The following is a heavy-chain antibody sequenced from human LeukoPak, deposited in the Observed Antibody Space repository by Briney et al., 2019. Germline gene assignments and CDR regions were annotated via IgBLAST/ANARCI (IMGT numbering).Heavy chain of an antibody. Sequence: GGSLRLSCAASGFTFSSYSMNWVRQAPGKGLEWVSSISSSSSYIYYADSVKGRFTISRDNAKNSLYLQMNSLRAEDTAVYYCARVVPMGGVALDAFDIWGQGTMVTVSS. CDR3: ARVVPMGGVALDAFDI. CDR2: ISSSSSYI. CDR1: GFTFSSYS. D-gene: IGHD3-3*01. J-gene: IGHJ3*02. V-gene: IGHV3-21*01.